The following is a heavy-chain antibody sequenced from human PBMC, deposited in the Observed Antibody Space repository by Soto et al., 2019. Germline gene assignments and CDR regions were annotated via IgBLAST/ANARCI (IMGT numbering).Heavy chain of an antibody. CDR2: IYYTGST. J-gene: IGHJ4*02. CDR1: GGSISSRTYY. V-gene: IGHV4-39*01. Sequence: SETLSLTCTVSGGSISSRTYYWGWIRQPPGKGLEWIGSIYYTGSTYYSPSLKSRLTISLDTSRNQFSLDLTSVTAADTAVYYCARLAYSHYSTWGQGTLVTVSS. CDR3: ARLAYSHYST. D-gene: IGHD5-12*01.